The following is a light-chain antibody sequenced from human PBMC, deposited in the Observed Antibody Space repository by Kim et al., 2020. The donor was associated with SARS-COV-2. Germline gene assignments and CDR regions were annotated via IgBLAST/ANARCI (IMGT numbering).Light chain of an antibody. CDR1: ILTSDD. Sequence: SVSPGQTAKITCSGDILTSDDTQWFQQRPGQSPLLVIYKDSERPSGVPGRFSGSSSGTIVTLTITGAQIEDESDYFCYSATDENLVFGGGTQLTVL. CDR2: KDS. V-gene: IGLV3-27*01. CDR3: YSATDENLV. J-gene: IGLJ3*02.